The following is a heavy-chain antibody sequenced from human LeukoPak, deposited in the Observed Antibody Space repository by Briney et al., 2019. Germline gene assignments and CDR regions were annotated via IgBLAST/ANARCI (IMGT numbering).Heavy chain of an antibody. D-gene: IGHD3-10*01. J-gene: IGHJ4*02. CDR3: ARDRYYYGSGSHLFDY. CDR1: GGSISSYY. V-gene: IGHV4-4*07. CDR2: IYTSGST. Sequence: PSETLSLTCTVSGGSISSYYWSWIRQPAGKGLEWIGRIYTSGSTNYNPSLKSRVTMSVDTSKNQFSLKLSSVTAADTAVYYCARDRYYYGSGSHLFDYWGQGTLVTVSS.